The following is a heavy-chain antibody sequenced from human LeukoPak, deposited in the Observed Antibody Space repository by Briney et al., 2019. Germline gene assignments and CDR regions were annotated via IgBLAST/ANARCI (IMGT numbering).Heavy chain of an antibody. V-gene: IGHV1-2*02. CDR2: MNPKSGGT. CDR1: GYTFTGYY. J-gene: IGHJ6*03. CDR3: ARDKVAAAGLQADDYYYYYMDV. Sequence: GASVKVSCKASGYTFTGYYVHWVRQAPGQGLEWMGWMNPKSGGTNYAQKFEARVTMTRDTSIRTAYMELSSLRSDDTAVYYCARDKVAAAGLQADDYYYYYMDVWGKGTTVTVSS. D-gene: IGHD6-13*01.